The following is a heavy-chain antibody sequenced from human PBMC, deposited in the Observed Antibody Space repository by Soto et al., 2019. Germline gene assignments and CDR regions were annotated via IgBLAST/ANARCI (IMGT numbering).Heavy chain of an antibody. CDR2: IYYGGST. CDR3: ARSDGRY. J-gene: IGHJ4*02. CDR1: GGSISSGDYS. Sequence: SETLSLTCAVSGGSISSGDYSWNWIRQPPGKGLEWIGYIYYGGSTYYNPSLQSRVTMSVDRSRNQFSLKLNSVTAADTAVYYCARSDGRYWGQGTLVTVSS. V-gene: IGHV4-30-2*01.